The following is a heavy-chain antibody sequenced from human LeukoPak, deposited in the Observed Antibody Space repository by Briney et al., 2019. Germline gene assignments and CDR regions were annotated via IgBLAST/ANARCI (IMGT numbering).Heavy chain of an antibody. CDR1: GGSISSSSYY. D-gene: IGHD3-3*01. CDR3: ARHRYDFSVDY. Sequence: PSETLSLTCTVSGGSISSSSYYWGWIRQPPGTGLEWIGGIYYSGSTYYNPSLKSRVTISVDTSKNQFSLKLSSVTAADTAVYYCARHRYDFSVDYWGQGTLVTVSS. CDR2: IYYSGST. V-gene: IGHV4-39*01. J-gene: IGHJ4*02.